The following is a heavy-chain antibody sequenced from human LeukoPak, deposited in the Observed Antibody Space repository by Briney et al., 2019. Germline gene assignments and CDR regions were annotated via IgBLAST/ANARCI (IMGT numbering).Heavy chain of an antibody. J-gene: IGHJ4*02. CDR1: GFTFSSYG. CDR2: ISGSGGST. D-gene: IGHD1-14*01. CDR3: AKATGYLL. Sequence: GGTLRLSCAASGFTFSSYGMSWVRQAPGKGLEWVSAISGSGGSTYYPDSVKGRFTISRDNSKNTLCLQMNSLRAEDTAVYYCAKATGYLLWGQGTLVTVSS. V-gene: IGHV3-23*01.